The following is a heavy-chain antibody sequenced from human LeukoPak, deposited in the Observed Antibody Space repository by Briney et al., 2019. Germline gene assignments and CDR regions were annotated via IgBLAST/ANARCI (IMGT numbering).Heavy chain of an antibody. CDR3: ARDSPLRGFNWFDP. CDR2: IKQDGSEK. Sequence: GESLNISCAASEFTFSKYWMSWIRQAPGKGLERVANIKQDGSEKNSVDSVKGRFTISRDNAKNSLYMQMNSMRAEDTAVYYCARDSPLRGFNWFDPWGQGILVTVSS. D-gene: IGHD3-10*01. CDR1: EFTFSKYW. J-gene: IGHJ5*02. V-gene: IGHV3-7*01.